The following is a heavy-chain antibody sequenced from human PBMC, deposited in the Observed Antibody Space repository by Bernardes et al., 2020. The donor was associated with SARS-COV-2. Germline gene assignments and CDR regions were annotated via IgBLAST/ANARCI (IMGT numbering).Heavy chain of an antibody. V-gene: IGHV4-4*07. Sequence: SETLSLTRAVSGSSISNYYYLNWIRQPAGKGLEWIGRLYSIGGTNYNPSLKSRVTMSLDTSKNQFSLKLSSVTAADTAIYYCVRSGYYYAMDVWGQGTTVTVSS. CDR1: GSSISNYY. CDR2: LYSIGGT. J-gene: IGHJ6*02. CDR3: VRSGYYYAMDV.